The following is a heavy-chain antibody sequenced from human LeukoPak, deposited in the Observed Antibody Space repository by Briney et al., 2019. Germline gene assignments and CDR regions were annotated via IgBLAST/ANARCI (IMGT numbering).Heavy chain of an antibody. D-gene: IGHD6-13*01. J-gene: IGHJ5*02. CDR3: ARGHSAAGALNWFDP. V-gene: IGHV4-59*01. Sequence: SETLSPTCTVSGGSISSYYWSWIRQPPGKGLEWIGYIYYSGSTNYNPSLKSRVTISLDTSKNQFSLKLNSVTAADTAVYYCARGHSAAGALNWFDPWGQGTLVTVSS. CDR1: GGSISSYY. CDR2: IYYSGST.